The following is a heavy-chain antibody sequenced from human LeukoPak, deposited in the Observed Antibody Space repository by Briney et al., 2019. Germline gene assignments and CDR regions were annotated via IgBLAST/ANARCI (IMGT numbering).Heavy chain of an antibody. D-gene: IGHD3-10*01. CDR1: GFTFSSYG. CDR2: IGGRDGST. J-gene: IGHJ4*02. V-gene: IGHV3-23*01. Sequence: GGSLRLSCAASGFTFSSYGMSWVRQAPGKGLEWVSAIGGRDGSTYYADSVKGRFTISRDNSKNTLYVQMNSLRAEDTAVYYCAKGHYYGSGSLDYWGQGTLVTVSS. CDR3: AKGHYYGSGSLDY.